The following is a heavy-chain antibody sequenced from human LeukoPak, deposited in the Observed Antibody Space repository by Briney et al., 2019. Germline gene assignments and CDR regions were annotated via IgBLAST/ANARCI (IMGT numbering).Heavy chain of an antibody. J-gene: IGHJ6*03. CDR2: ISSNGGST. CDR1: GFTFSSYA. CDR3: ARGTLAVAGNFYYYYMDV. D-gene: IGHD6-19*01. V-gene: IGHV3-64*01. Sequence: PGGSLRLSCAASGFTFSSYAMHWVRQAPGKGLEYVSAISSNGGSTYYANSVEGRFTISRDSSKNTLYLQMGSLRAEDMAVYYCARGTLAVAGNFYYYYMDVWGKGTTVTVSS.